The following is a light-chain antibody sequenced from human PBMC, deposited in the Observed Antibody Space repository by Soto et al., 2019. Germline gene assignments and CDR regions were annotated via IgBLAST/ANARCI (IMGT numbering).Light chain of an antibody. CDR1: QRISTW. CDR3: QQYKSYWT. CDR2: DAS. V-gene: IGKV1-5*01. J-gene: IGKJ1*01. Sequence: IQMSQSPSTLSASVGDGVTITCRASQRISTWLAWYQQKPGKGPKLLISDASSLETGFPSRFSGSGSGTEFTLTINSLQPDDFATYYCQQYKSYWTFGQGTKVDIK.